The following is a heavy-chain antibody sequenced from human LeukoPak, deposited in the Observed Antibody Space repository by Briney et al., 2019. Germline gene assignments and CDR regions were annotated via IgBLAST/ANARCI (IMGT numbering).Heavy chain of an antibody. CDR3: VLAAPGLNWFDP. D-gene: IGHD6-13*01. J-gene: IGHJ5*02. CDR1: GYTFTGKY. V-gene: IGHV1-2*02. CDR2: INPNSGST. Sequence: ASVKVSCNASGYTFTGKYLHWVRQAPGQGLEWMGWINPNSGSTNYAQKFQGRVTMTRDTSISTAYMELSGLISDDTAVYYCVLAAPGLNWFDPWGQGTLVTVSS.